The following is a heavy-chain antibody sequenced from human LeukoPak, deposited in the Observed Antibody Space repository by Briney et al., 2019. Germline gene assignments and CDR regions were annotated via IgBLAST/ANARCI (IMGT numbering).Heavy chain of an antibody. CDR3: ARKANGMAAPFDS. V-gene: IGHV5-51*01. CDR1: GYNFSNYW. J-gene: IGHJ4*02. Sequence: GESLKISCEASGYNFSNYWINWVRQKPGKGLEWMGIIYLGDSDTRYGPSFQGHVTISADRSANTAYLQWSRPEASDTAKYFCARKANGMAAPFDSWAQGTLVTVSS. CDR2: IYLGDSDT. D-gene: IGHD6-13*01.